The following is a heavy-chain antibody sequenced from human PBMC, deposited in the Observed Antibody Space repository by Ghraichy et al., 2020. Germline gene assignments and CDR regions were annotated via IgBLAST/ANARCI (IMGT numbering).Heavy chain of an antibody. CDR1: GYTFTGYY. Sequence: ASVKVSCKASGYTFTGYYMHWVRQAPGQGLEWMGWINPNSGGTNYAQKFQGRVTMTRDTSISTAYMELSRLRSDDTAVYYCARDRIAARPGPDYYYYGMDVWGQGTTVTVSS. D-gene: IGHD6-6*01. V-gene: IGHV1-2*02. CDR3: ARDRIAARPGPDYYYYGMDV. J-gene: IGHJ6*02. CDR2: INPNSGGT.